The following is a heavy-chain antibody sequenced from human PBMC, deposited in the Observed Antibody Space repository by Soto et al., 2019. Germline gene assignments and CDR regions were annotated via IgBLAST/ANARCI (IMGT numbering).Heavy chain of an antibody. Sequence: PGGSLRLSCAASGFTFSSYWMHWVRQAPGKGLVWVSRINSDGSSTSYADSVKGRFTISRDNAKNTLYLQMNSLRAEDTAVYYCARAFKLYYYDSSGPDYWGQGTLVTVSS. CDR2: INSDGSST. J-gene: IGHJ4*02. CDR3: ARAFKLYYYDSSGPDY. V-gene: IGHV3-74*01. CDR1: GFTFSSYW. D-gene: IGHD3-22*01.